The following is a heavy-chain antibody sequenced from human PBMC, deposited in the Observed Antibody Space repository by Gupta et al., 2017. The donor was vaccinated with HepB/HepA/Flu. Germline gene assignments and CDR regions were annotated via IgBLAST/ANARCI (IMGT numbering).Heavy chain of an antibody. Sequence: QVQLVESGGGLVKPGGSLRLSCAASGFTFSDYYMSWIRQAPGKGLELVSYISSSGSTIYYVDSVKGRFTISRDNAKNSLYLQMNSLRAEDTAVYYCARDLTYDFWSDYSMDVWGKGTTVTVSS. CDR3: ARDLTYDFWSDYSMDV. CDR2: ISSSGSTI. J-gene: IGHJ6*03. CDR1: GFTFSDYY. D-gene: IGHD3-3*01. V-gene: IGHV3-11*04.